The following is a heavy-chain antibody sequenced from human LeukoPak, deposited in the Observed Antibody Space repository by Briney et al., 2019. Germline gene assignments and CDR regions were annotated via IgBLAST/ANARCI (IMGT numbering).Heavy chain of an antibody. CDR1: GYTFTGYY. Sequence: ASVRVSCTASGYTFTGYYIHWVRQAPGQGLEWMGWINPNSGGTNYAQKFQGRVTMTRDTSISTAYMELSRLRSDDTAVYYCASGCSSNSCPGPYYFDYWGQGTLVTVSS. CDR3: ASGCSSNSCPGPYYFDY. D-gene: IGHD2-2*01. V-gene: IGHV1-2*02. J-gene: IGHJ4*02. CDR2: INPNSGGT.